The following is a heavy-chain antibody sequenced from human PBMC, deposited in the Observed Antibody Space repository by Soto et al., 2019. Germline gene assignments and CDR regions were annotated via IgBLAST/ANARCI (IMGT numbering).Heavy chain of an antibody. CDR2: ISAYNGNT. J-gene: IGHJ4*02. V-gene: IGHV1-18*01. Sequence: QVQLVQSGAEVKKPGASVKVSCKASGYTFTSYAISWVRQAPGQGLEWMGWISAYNGNTNSAQKLQVRVTMHTGTSTRTAYMELRSLGSDDTAVYYCARDAAAGLNDYWGQGTLVTVSS. CDR1: GYTFTSYA. D-gene: IGHD6-13*01. CDR3: ARDAAAGLNDY.